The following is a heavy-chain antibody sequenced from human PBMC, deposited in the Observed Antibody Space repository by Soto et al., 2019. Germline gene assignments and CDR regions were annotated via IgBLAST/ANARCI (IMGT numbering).Heavy chain of an antibody. D-gene: IGHD5-18*01. CDR1: GGSISSGGYY. CDR3: ASVVTAMVTRLAFDY. CDR2: IYYSGST. J-gene: IGHJ4*02. Sequence: PSDTLSLTCTVSGGSISSGGYYWSWIRQHPGKGLEWIGYIYYSGSTYYNPSLKSRVTISVDTSKNQFSLKLSSVTAADTAVYYCASVVTAMVTRLAFDYWGQGTLVNVSS. V-gene: IGHV4-31*03.